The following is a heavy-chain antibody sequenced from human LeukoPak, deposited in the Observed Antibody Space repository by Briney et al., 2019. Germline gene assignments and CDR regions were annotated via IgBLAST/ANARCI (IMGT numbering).Heavy chain of an antibody. CDR2: INHSGST. D-gene: IGHD6-19*01. CDR1: GGSFSGYY. Sequence: PSETLSLTSAVYGGSFSGYYWSWIRQPPGKGLEWIGEINHSGSTNYNPSLKSRVTISVDTSKSQFSLKLSSVTAADTAVYYCARVVSTVAGSSAWFDPWGQGTLVTVSS. J-gene: IGHJ5*02. V-gene: IGHV4-34*01. CDR3: ARVVSTVAGSSAWFDP.